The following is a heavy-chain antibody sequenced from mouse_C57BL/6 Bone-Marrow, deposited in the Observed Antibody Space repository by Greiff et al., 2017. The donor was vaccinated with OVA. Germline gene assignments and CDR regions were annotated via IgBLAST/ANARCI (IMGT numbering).Heavy chain of an antibody. CDR3: ARDRRVSFDY. CDR1: GYSITSGYY. V-gene: IGHV3-6*01. CDR2: ISYDGSN. J-gene: IGHJ2*01. Sequence: EVKLMESGPGLVKPSQSLSLTCSVTGYSITSGYYWNWIRQFPGNKLEWMGYISYDGSNNYNPSLKNRISITRDTSKNQFFLKLNSVTTEDTATYYCARDRRVSFDYWGQGTTLTVSS.